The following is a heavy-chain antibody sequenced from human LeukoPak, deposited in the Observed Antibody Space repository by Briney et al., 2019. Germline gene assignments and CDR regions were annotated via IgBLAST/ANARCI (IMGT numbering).Heavy chain of an antibody. V-gene: IGHV4-39*07. CDR3: ARGEDGTGDYRPTYFDS. CDR1: GGSISSSSYH. J-gene: IGHJ4*02. Sequence: SETLSLTCTVSGGSISSSSYHWGWIRQPPGKGLEWIGSIYYSGSTYYNPSLKSRVTISVDTSKNQFSLNLTSVTAADTAVYYCARGEDGTGDYRPTYFDSWGQGTLVTVSS. CDR2: IYYSGST. D-gene: IGHD4-17*01.